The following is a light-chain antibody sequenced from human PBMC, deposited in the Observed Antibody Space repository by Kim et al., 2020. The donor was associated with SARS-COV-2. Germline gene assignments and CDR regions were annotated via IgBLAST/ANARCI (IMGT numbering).Light chain of an antibody. CDR1: SSDVGLYNY. CDR2: DVT. CDR3: CSFAGSPPYV. Sequence: QSALTQPRSVSGSPGQSVTISCTGTSSDVGLYNYVSWYQQHPGKAPKLMIYDVTERPSGVPDRFSASKSGNMASLTISGLQAEDEADYYCCSFAGSPPYVFGTGTKVTVL. J-gene: IGLJ1*01. V-gene: IGLV2-11*01.